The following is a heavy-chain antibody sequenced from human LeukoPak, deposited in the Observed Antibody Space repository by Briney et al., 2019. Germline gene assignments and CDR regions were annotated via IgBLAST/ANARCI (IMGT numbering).Heavy chain of an antibody. V-gene: IGHV4-59*11. Sequence: ASETLSLTCTVSGGSISSHYWSWIRQAPGKGLEWIGYIYYTGSTNYNPSLESRVTILLDPSKNQFSLKLSSVTAADTAVYYCARRGYRDGYYYYYMDVWGKGTTVAVSS. CDR3: ARRGYRDGYYYYYMDV. J-gene: IGHJ6*03. D-gene: IGHD5-18*01. CDR1: GGSISSHY. CDR2: IYYTGST.